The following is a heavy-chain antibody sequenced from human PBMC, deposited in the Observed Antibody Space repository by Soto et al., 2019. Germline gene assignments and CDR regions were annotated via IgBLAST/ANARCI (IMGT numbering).Heavy chain of an antibody. J-gene: IGHJ3*02. D-gene: IGHD7-27*01. Sequence: GSLRVSCAASGFTFSSYSMNWVRQAPGKGLEWVSYISSSRSTIYYADSVKGRFTISRDNAKNSLYLQMNSLRAVDTAVYYCARWGSFDIWGQGTMVTVS. V-gene: IGHV3-48*01. CDR1: GFTFSSYS. CDR2: ISSSRSTI. CDR3: ARWGSFDI.